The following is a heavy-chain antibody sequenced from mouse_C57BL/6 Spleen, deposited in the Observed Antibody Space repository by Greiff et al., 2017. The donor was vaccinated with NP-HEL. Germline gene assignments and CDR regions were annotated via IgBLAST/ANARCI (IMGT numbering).Heavy chain of an antibody. J-gene: IGHJ1*03. CDR2: IWGGGST. CDR3: AKRGGCRFGYFDV. D-gene: IGHD2-14*01. Sequence: VKLMESGPGLVAPSQSLSITCTVSGFSLTNYGVDWVRQPPGKGLEWLGVIWGGGSTNYNSALMSRLIISKDSSKSQVFLKMNSLQTDDTAIYYCAKRGGCRFGYFDVWGTGTTVTVSS. CDR1: GFSLTNYG. V-gene: IGHV2-9*01.